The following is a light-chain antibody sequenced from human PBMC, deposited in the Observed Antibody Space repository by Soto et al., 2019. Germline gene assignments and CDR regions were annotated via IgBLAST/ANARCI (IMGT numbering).Light chain of an antibody. CDR1: QSVSSTY. CDR3: QQYGSSSLT. V-gene: IGKV3-20*01. J-gene: IGKJ1*01. Sequence: IVLTQFPGLPTLSPWDSATLSWWAGQSVSSTYLAWYQQKPGQAPRLFNYTASSRATGSPDRFSVSGSGTDFTLTISRLENEDFAVYYCQQYGSSSLTFGQGTKVDIK. CDR2: TAS.